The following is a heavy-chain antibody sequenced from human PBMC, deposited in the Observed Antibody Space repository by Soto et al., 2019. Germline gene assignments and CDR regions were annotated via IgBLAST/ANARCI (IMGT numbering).Heavy chain of an antibody. CDR1: RFDFSSYE. CDR2: VSLTGDRT. D-gene: IGHD6-13*01. Sequence: EVQLLESGGGLVQPGGSLRLSCVASRFDFSSYEMSWVRQAAGKGLEWVSRVSLTGDRTNYAGSVKGRFTVSRDNFKNTLYLQMNSLRVEDTAVYYCAKDPPSERMQPDYGMDVWGQGTTVTVSS. J-gene: IGHJ6*02. V-gene: IGHV3-23*01. CDR3: AKDPPSERMQPDYGMDV.